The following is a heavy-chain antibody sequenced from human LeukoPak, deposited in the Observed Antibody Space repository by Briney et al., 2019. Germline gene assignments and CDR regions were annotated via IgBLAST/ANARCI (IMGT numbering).Heavy chain of an antibody. J-gene: IGHJ6*02. V-gene: IGHV6-1*01. CDR3: ARDLQPSTYQYDRSGLYYSGMDV. CDR2: TYYRSKWYN. D-gene: IGHD3-22*01. CDR1: GDSVSSNSAA. Sequence: SQTLSLTCAISGDSVSSNSAAWNWIRQSPSRGLEWLGRTYYRSKWYNDYAVSVKSRITISPDTSKNQFSLQLNSVTPEDTAVYYCARDLQPSTYQYDRSGLYYSGMDVWGQGTTVTVSS.